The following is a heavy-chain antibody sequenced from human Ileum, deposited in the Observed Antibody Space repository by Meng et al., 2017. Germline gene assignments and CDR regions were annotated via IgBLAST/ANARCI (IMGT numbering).Heavy chain of an antibody. D-gene: IGHD7-27*01. CDR3: TRDQTSNGWGSFDS. V-gene: IGHV4-61*01. CDR1: GDSVISGSYY. J-gene: IGHJ4*02. CDR2: INYSGTA. Sequence: QVHWQGLGPGLVRPSETLSLTCSVSGDSVISGSYYWNWIRQSAGKGLEWIGYINYSGTAYYNASLGSRVSMSIDTSKNQFSLKLTSVTAADTAVYYCTRDQTSNGWGSFDSWGQGTLVTVSS.